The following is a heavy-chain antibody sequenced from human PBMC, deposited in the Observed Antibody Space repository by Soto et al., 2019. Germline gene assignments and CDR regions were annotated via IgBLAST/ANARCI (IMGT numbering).Heavy chain of an antibody. J-gene: IGHJ4*02. CDR1: GLTFSRYY. D-gene: IGHD5-12*01. CDR2: ISSSSSTI. V-gene: IGHV3-48*01. Sequence: GGGLRPSCSSSGLTFSRYYINWVRQAPGKGLEWVSYISSSSSTIYYADSVKGRFTISRDNAKNSLYLQMNSLRAEDTAVYYCASQSSEWLLFASWGQGTLVTVS. CDR3: ASQSSEWLLFAS.